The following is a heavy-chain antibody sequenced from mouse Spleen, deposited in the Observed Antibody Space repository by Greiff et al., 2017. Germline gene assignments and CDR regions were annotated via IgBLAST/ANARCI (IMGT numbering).Heavy chain of an antibody. D-gene: IGHD2-4*01. J-gene: IGHJ2*01. CDR1: GYTFTSYG. Sequence: VQLKQSGAELARPGASVKLSCKASGYTFTSYGISWVKQRPEQGLEWIGRIDPEDGDTKYAPKFQGKATMTADTSSNTAYLQLSSLTSEDTAVYYCTTVITTHYFDYWGQGTTLTVSS. CDR3: TTVITTHYFDY. V-gene: IGHV14-1*01. CDR2: IDPEDGDT.